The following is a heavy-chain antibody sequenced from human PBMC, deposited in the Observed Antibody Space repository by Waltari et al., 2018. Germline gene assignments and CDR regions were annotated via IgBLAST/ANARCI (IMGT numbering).Heavy chain of an antibody. CDR3: ARTWYSSSSLWGYFDY. CDR1: GFTFSSYW. CDR2: IKQDGSEK. J-gene: IGHJ4*02. Sequence: EVQLVESGGGLVQPGGSLRLSCAASGFTFSSYWMSWVRQAPGKGLEWVANIKQDGSEKYYVDSVKGRFTSSRDNAKNSLYLQRNSLRAEDTAVYYCARTWYSSSSLWGYFDYWGQGTLVTVSS. D-gene: IGHD6-13*01. V-gene: IGHV3-7*01.